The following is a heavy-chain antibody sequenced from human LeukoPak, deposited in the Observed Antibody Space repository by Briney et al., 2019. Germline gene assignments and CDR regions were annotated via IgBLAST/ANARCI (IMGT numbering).Heavy chain of an antibody. D-gene: IGHD6-19*01. CDR1: GFTFSSYA. J-gene: IGHJ3*02. CDR2: ISGSGDST. V-gene: IGHV3-23*01. Sequence: GGSLRLSCAASGFTFSSYAMNWVRQAPGKGLNWVSGISGSGDSTLYADSVKGRFTISRDNSKKTLYLQMNSLRADDTAVYYCAKDARWLAPGTFDIWGQGTMVTVS. CDR3: AKDARWLAPGTFDI.